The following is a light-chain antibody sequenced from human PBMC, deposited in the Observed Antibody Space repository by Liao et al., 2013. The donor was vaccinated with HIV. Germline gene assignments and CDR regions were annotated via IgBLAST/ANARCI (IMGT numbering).Light chain of an antibody. CDR2: YAS. J-gene: IGLJ2*01. CDR3: QVWDSSSDHPGV. CDR1: NIGSGG. V-gene: IGLV3-21*01. Sequence: SYVLTQPPSVSVAPGKTARITCGGNNIGSGGVHWYQQRPGQAPVLVIYYASDRPSGIPERFSGSNSGNTATLSISRVEAGDEADYYCQVWDSSSDHPGVFGGGTKLTVL.